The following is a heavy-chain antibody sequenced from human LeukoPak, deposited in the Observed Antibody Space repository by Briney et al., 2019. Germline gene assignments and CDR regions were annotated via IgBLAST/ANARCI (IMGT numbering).Heavy chain of an antibody. CDR2: INHSGST. J-gene: IGHJ4*02. CDR1: GGSFSGYY. Sequence: SETLSLTCAVYGGSFSGYYWSWIRQPPGKGLEWIGEINHSGSTNYNPSLKSRVTISVDTSKNQFSLKLSSVTAADTAVYYCARAFSIFGVVPNFDYWGQGTLVTVSS. D-gene: IGHD3-3*01. CDR3: ARAFSIFGVVPNFDY. V-gene: IGHV4-34*01.